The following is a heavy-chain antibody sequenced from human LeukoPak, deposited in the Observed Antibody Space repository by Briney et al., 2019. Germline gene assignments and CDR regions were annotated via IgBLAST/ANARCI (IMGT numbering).Heavy chain of an antibody. J-gene: IGHJ4*02. CDR2: IWYDGSNK. CDR3: ARELSPVVKYYFEY. V-gene: IGHV3-33*01. CDR1: GFTFSSYG. D-gene: IGHD3-22*01. Sequence: GGSLGLSCAASGFTFSSYGIHWVRQAPGKGLEWVAVIWYDGSNKYYADSVKGRFTISRDNSKNTLYLQMNSLRAEDTALYYCARELSPVVKYYFEYWGQGTLVTVSP.